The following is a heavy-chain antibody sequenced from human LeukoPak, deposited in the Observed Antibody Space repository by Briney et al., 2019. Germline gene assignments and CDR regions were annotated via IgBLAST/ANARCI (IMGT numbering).Heavy chain of an antibody. J-gene: IGHJ4*02. CDR1: GFTFSSYA. CDR2: ISGGGGTP. Sequence: GGSLRLSCAASGFTFSSYAMSWVRQAPGKGLEWVSTISGGGGTPYYADSVKGRFTISRDNSKNTLFLQMNSLRVEDTAVYYCTRRVAANNPFDYWGQGTLVTVSS. D-gene: IGHD6-19*01. V-gene: IGHV3-23*01. CDR3: TRRVAANNPFDY.